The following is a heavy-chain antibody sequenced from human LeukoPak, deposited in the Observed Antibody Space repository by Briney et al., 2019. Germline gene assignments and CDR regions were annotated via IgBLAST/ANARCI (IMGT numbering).Heavy chain of an antibody. CDR3: AKDPYDILTVYPDY. J-gene: IGHJ4*02. Sequence: PGGSLRLSCAAFGFTFDDYAMHWVRQAPGKGLEWVSLISGDGGSTYYADSVKGRFTISRDNSKNSLYLQMNSLRTEDTALYYCAKDPYDILTVYPDYWGQGTLVTVSS. CDR1: GFTFDDYA. D-gene: IGHD3-9*01. CDR2: ISGDGGST. V-gene: IGHV3-43*02.